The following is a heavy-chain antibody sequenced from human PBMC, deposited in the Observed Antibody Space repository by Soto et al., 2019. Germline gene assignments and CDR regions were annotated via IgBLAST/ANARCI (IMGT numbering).Heavy chain of an antibody. D-gene: IGHD2-15*01. Sequence: KTSETLSLTCTAAGASMSDYYGSWIRQSPGKELEHIGYLHYSGSANYNPSLKSRVTISVDTSKNQFSLKLSSVTAADTAVYYCARGRWTNYYYYYGMDVWGQGTTVTVSS. CDR1: GASMSDYY. J-gene: IGHJ6*02. CDR3: ARGRWTNYYYYYGMDV. CDR2: LHYSGSA. V-gene: IGHV4-59*12.